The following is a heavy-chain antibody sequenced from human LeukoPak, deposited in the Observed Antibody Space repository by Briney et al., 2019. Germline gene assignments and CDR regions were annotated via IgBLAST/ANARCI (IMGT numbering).Heavy chain of an antibody. Sequence: GGSLRLSCAVPGFTFSDYYMSWIRQAPGKGLEWVSAISGSADSTYYADSVKGRFTISRDNSRNTLYLQMNSLRAEDTAVYYCAKSFYYESSGYPRGPDYWGQGTLVTVSS. J-gene: IGHJ4*02. D-gene: IGHD3-22*01. CDR1: GFTFSDYY. CDR2: ISGSADST. CDR3: AKSFYYESSGYPRGPDY. V-gene: IGHV3-23*01.